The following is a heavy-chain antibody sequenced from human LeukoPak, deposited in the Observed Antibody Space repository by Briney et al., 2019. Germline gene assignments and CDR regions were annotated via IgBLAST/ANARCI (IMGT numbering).Heavy chain of an antibody. CDR1: GFTFSSYA. CDR3: ARDMGSGYSFDY. V-gene: IGHV3-30-3*01. J-gene: IGHJ4*02. Sequence: PGRSLRLSCAASGFTFSSYAMHWVRQAPGKGLEWVAVISYDGSNKYYADSVKGRLTISRDNSKNTLYLQMNSLRAEDTAVYYCARDMGSGYSFDYWGQGTLVTVSS. CDR2: ISYDGSNK. D-gene: IGHD3-22*01.